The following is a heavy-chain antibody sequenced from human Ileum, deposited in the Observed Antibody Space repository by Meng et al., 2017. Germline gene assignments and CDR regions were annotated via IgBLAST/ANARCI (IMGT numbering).Heavy chain of an antibody. D-gene: IGHD2/OR15-2a*01. CDR2: IRNKAHGATT. J-gene: IGHJ4*02. V-gene: IGHV3-49*03. CDR1: GFNFGDYA. Sequence: SLKISCTASGFNFGDYAMSWFRLAPGKGLEWVGFIRNKAHGATTEYAASVRGRFTISRDDSKNIAHLQMNSLKTEDTAVYYCTRDYFPSARGFEYWGQGTLVTVSS. CDR3: TRDYFPSARGFEY.